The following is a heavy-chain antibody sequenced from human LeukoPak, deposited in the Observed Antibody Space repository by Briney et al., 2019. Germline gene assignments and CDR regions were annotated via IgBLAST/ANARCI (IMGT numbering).Heavy chain of an antibody. CDR1: GYTFTSYT. Sequence: GASVKVSCKASGYTFTSYTMNWVRQAPGQGLEWMGWINTNTGNPTYAQGFTGRFVFSLDTSVSTAYLQISSLKAEDTAVYYCARVGRVVSPSFFDYWGQGTLVTVSS. D-gene: IGHD1-26*01. CDR3: ARVGRVVSPSFFDY. CDR2: INTNTGNP. J-gene: IGHJ4*02. V-gene: IGHV7-4-1*02.